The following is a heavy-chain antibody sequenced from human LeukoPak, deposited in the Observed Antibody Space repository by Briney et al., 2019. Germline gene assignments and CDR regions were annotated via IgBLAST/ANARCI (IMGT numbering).Heavy chain of an antibody. CDR3: AGPLNLGGWYANDAFDI. CDR1: GYTFTSYD. D-gene: IGHD6-19*01. CDR2: MNPNSGNT. J-gene: IGHJ3*02. Sequence: ASVKVSCKASGYTFTSYDINWVRQATGQGLEWMGWMNPNSGNTGYAQKFQGRVTMTRNTSISTAYMELSSLRSEDTAVYYCAGPLNLGGWYANDAFDIWGQGTMVTVSS. V-gene: IGHV1-8*01.